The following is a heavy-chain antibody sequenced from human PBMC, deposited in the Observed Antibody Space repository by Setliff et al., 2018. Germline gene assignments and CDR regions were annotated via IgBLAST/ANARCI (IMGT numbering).Heavy chain of an antibody. CDR1: GDSISSRRNY. J-gene: IGHJ4*02. V-gene: IGHV4-61*09. CDR2: IYTSWST. D-gene: IGHD6-6*01. CDR3: ARGRNVAARLLDS. Sequence: SETLSLTCTVSGDSISSRRNYWGWFRQPAGKELEWIGQIYTSWSTNYNPSLKSRVTISLDTSKNQFSLKLSSVTAADPAVYYCARGRNVAARLLDSWGQGARVTVSS.